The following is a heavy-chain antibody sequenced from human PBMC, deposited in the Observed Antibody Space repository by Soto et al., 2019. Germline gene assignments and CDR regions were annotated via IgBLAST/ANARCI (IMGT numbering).Heavy chain of an antibody. CDR1: GSYITSGDYH. V-gene: IGHV4-30-4*01. D-gene: IGHD2-8*01. Sequence: SETLSLTCPVSGSYITSGDYHWTWIRQSPGTGLVWIGYISHSETTYYSPALKNRIIISSDFSMTQFSLRLNSVTAADTAVYFCAGFGVGDRDDKWGQGTLVTVSS. CDR2: ISHSETT. CDR3: AGFGVGDRDDK. J-gene: IGHJ4*02.